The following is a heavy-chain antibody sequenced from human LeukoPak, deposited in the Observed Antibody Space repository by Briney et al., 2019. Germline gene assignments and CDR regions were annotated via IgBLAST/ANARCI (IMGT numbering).Heavy chain of an antibody. D-gene: IGHD1-26*01. CDR3: ARDSGIVGATGAFDI. V-gene: IGHV1-2*02. CDR1: GYTFTGYY. Sequence: ASVKVSCKASGYTFTGYYMHWVRQAPGQGLEWMGWINPNSGGTNYAQKFQGRVTMTRDTSISTAYMELSRLRSDDTAVYYCARDSGIVGATGAFDIWGQGTMVTVSS. J-gene: IGHJ3*02. CDR2: INPNSGGT.